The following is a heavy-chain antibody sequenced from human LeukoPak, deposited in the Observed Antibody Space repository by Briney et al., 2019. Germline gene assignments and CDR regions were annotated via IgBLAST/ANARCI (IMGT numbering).Heavy chain of an antibody. CDR2: IIQDGSEK. V-gene: IGHV3-7*01. J-gene: IGHJ4*02. Sequence: PGGSLRLSCAASGFTFRSFSMTWVRQAPGKGLEWVAYIIQDGSEKHYVDSVKGRFTISRDNAKNSLYLQMNSLRAEDTAVYYCARWNPGFDNWGRGTLVTVSS. CDR3: ARWNPGFDN. D-gene: IGHD1-1*01. CDR1: GFTFRSFS.